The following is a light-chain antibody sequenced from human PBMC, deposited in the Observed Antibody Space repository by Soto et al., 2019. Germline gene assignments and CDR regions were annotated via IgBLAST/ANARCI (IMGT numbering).Light chain of an antibody. CDR3: CSYAGSYTHV. J-gene: IGLJ1*01. V-gene: IGLV1-40*01. Sequence: QAVLTQPPSVSGAPGQRVTISCTGSSSNIGAGYDVHWYQQLPGTAPKLLIYGNSNRPSGVPDRFSGSKSGNTASLTISGLQTDDEADYYCCSYAGSYTHVFGTGTKVTVL. CDR2: GNS. CDR1: SSNIGAGYD.